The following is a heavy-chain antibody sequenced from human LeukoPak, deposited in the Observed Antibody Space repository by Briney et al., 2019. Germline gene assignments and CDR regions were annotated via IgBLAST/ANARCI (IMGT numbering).Heavy chain of an antibody. J-gene: IGHJ4*02. CDR3: ARVMGSGSYYLFDY. V-gene: IGHV1-69*05. D-gene: IGHD1-26*01. Sequence: SVKVSCKASGGTFSSYAISWVRQAPGQGLEWMGGIIPIFGTANYAQKFQSRVTITTDESTSTAYMELSSLRSEDTAVYYCARVMGSGSYYLFDYWGQGTLVTVSS. CDR2: IIPIFGTA. CDR1: GGTFSSYA.